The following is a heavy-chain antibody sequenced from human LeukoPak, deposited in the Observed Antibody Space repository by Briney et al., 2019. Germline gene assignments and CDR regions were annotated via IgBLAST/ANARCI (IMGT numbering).Heavy chain of an antibody. D-gene: IGHD2-15*01. CDR2: IYYSGST. CDR1: GGSISSHY. CDR3: ARELNCSGGSCHFDY. J-gene: IGHJ4*02. V-gene: IGHV4-59*11. Sequence: PSETLSLTCTVSGGSISSHYWSWIRQPPGKGLEWIGYIYYSGSTNYNPSLKSRITISVDTSKNQFSLKLSSVTAADTAVYYCARELNCSGGSCHFDYWGQGTLVTVSS.